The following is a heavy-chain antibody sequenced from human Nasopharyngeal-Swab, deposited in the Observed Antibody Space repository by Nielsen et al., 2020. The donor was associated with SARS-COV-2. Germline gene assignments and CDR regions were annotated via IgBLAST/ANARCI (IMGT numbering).Heavy chain of an antibody. CDR1: GFIFSNYW. V-gene: IGHV3-7*01. D-gene: IGHD4-23*01. Sequence: GESLKISCAASGFIFSNYWMTWVRQAPGKGLEWVANIKQDGSEMYYVDSVKGRFTISRDNAKNSLNLQMNSLRDEDTAVYYCASGMAVTKRYFDLWGRGTLVSVSS. CDR2: IKQDGSEM. CDR3: ASGMAVTKRYFDL. J-gene: IGHJ2*01.